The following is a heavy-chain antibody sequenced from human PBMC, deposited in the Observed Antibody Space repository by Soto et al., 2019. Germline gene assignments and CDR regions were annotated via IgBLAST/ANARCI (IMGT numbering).Heavy chain of an antibody. D-gene: IGHD6-19*01. V-gene: IGHV1-69*13. CDR1: GGTFSSYA. CDR2: IIPIFGTA. J-gene: IGHJ6*02. CDR3: ASGASTAVVGTFRYYYYYGMDV. Sequence: SSVKVSCKASGGTFSSYAISWVRQAPGQGLEWMGGIIPIFGTANYAQKFQGRVTITADESTSTAYMELSSLRPEDTAVYYCASGASTAVVGTFRYYYYYGMDVWG.